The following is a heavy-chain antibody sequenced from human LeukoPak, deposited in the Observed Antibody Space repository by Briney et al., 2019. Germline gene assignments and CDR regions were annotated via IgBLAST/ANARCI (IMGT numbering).Heavy chain of an antibody. V-gene: IGHV3-74*01. CDR3: ARGGASGGAPDYYYYMDV. CDR2: INSDGSIT. D-gene: IGHD6-19*01. CDR1: GFTFSSYW. J-gene: IGHJ6*03. Sequence: PGGSLRISCAASGFTFSSYWMHWVRQTPGKGLVWVSRINSDGSITSYADSVKGRFTISRDNAKNTLYVQTNSLRVEDTAVYYCARGGASGGAPDYYYYMDVWGKGTTVTVSS.